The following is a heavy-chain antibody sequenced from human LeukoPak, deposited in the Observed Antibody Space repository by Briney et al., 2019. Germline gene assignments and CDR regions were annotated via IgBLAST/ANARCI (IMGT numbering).Heavy chain of an antibody. CDR3: ARGPITMVRGVIMDDAFDI. CDR2: IYTSGST. CDR1: GGSFSGYY. D-gene: IGHD3-10*01. V-gene: IGHV4-59*10. J-gene: IGHJ3*02. Sequence: SETLSLTCAVYGGSFSGYYWSWIRQPAGKGLEWIGRIYTSGSTNYNPSLKSRVTMSVDTSKNQFSLKLSSVTAADTAVYYCARGPITMVRGVIMDDAFDIWGQGTMVTVSS.